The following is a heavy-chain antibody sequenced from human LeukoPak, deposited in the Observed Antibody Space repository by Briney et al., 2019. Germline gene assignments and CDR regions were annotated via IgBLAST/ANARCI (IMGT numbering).Heavy chain of an antibody. CDR2: IKSKTDGGTT. CDR1: GFTFSNAW. D-gene: IGHD4-11*01. Sequence: GGSLRLSCAASGFTFSNAWMSWVRQAPGKGLEWVGRIKSKTDGGTTDYAAPVKGRFTISRDNAKNSLYLQMNSLRAEDTAVYYCARDLQSVPQGAFDIWGQGTMVTVSS. V-gene: IGHV3-15*01. J-gene: IGHJ3*02. CDR3: ARDLQSVPQGAFDI.